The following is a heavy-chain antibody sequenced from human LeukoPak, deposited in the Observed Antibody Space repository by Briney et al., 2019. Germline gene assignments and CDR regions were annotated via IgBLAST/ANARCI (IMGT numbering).Heavy chain of an antibody. CDR3: ARGREVGYLKRLDAFDI. CDR2: INPNSGGT. J-gene: IGHJ3*02. D-gene: IGHD3-16*02. V-gene: IGHV1-2*02. CDR1: GYTFTGYY. Sequence: ASVKVSCKASGYTFTGYYMHWVRQAPGQGLEWMGWINPNSGGTNYAQKFQGRVTMTRDTSISTAYMELSRLRSDDTAVYYCARGREVGYLKRLDAFDIWGQGTMVTVSS.